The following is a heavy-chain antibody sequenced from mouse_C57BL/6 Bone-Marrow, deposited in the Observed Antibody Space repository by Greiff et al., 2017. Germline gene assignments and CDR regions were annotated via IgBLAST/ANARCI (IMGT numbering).Heavy chain of an antibody. J-gene: IGHJ1*03. CDR3: ARKGITTVDWYFDV. Sequence: QVQLQQPGAELVKPGASVKMSCKASGYTFTSYWITWVKQRPGQGLEWIGDIYPGSGSTNYNEKFKSKATLTVDTSSSTAYMQLSSLTSEDSAVYYCARKGITTVDWYFDVWGTGTTVTVSS. V-gene: IGHV1-55*01. D-gene: IGHD1-1*01. CDR1: GYTFTSYW. CDR2: IYPGSGST.